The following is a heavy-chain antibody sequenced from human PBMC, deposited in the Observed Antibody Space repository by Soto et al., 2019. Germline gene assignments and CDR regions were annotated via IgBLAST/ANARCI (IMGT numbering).Heavy chain of an antibody. Sequence: TSETLSLTCTVSGCSISIYYWRWIRQPPGKGLEWIGYIYYSGSTNYNPSPKSRVTISVDTSKNQFSLKVSSVTAADTAVYYCARAPWYSSGWYNDYWGQGTLVTVSS. D-gene: IGHD6-19*01. V-gene: IGHV4-59*01. CDR2: IYYSGST. CDR3: ARAPWYSSGWYNDY. CDR1: GCSISIYY. J-gene: IGHJ4*02.